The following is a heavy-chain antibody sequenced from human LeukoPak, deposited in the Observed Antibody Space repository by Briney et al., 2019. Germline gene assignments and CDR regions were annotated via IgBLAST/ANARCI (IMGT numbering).Heavy chain of an antibody. CDR1: GFTFSSYA. V-gene: IGHV3-30*04. J-gene: IGHJ6*03. D-gene: IGHD1-26*01. CDR2: ISYDGSNK. CDR3: ARMGEVGASRLNYMDV. Sequence: GSLRLSCAASGFTFSSYAMHWVRPAPGKGLAWVAVISYDGSNKYYADSVKGRFTISRDNSKNTLYLQMNSLRAEDTAVYYCARMGEVGASRLNYMDVWGKGTTVTVSS.